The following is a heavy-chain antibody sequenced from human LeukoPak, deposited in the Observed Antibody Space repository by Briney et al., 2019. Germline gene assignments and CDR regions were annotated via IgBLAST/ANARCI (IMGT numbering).Heavy chain of an antibody. J-gene: IGHJ4*02. CDR1: GFTFSSYA. V-gene: IGHV3-30-3*01. CDR3: AKDGKNYFDC. D-gene: IGHD1-26*01. CDR2: ISYDGSNK. Sequence: PGGSLRLSCAASGFTFSSYAMHWVRQAPGKGLEWVAVISYDGSNKYYADSVEGRFTISRDNSKNTLYLQMNSLRAEDTALYYCAKDGKNYFDCWGQGTLVTVSS.